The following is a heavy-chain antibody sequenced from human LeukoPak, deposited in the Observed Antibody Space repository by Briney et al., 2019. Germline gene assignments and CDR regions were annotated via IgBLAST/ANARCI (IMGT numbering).Heavy chain of an antibody. V-gene: IGHV4-30-2*01. CDR3: ARAPAMVRGVYYFDY. CDR2: IYHSGST. D-gene: IGHD3-10*01. CDR1: GGSISSGGYS. J-gene: IGHJ4*02. Sequence: PSETLSLTCAVSGGSISSGGYSWSWIRQPPGKGLEWIGYIYHSGSTYYNPSLKSRVTISVDRSKNQFPLKLSSVTAADTAVYYCARAPAMVRGVYYFDYWGQGTLVTVSS.